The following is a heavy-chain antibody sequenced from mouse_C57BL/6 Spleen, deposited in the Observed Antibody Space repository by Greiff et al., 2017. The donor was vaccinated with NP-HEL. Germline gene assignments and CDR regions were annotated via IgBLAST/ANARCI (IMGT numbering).Heavy chain of an antibody. CDR2: ISDDGSYT. J-gene: IGHJ3*01. CDR3: ARGGFAY. CDR1: GFTFSSYA. V-gene: IGHV5-4*01. Sequence: EVQLVESGGGLVKPGGSLKLSCAASGFTFSSYAMSWVRQTPEKRLEWVTTISDDGSYTYYPGNVKGRFTISRDNAKNNLYLQMSHLKSEDTAMYYCARGGFAYWGQGTLVTVSA.